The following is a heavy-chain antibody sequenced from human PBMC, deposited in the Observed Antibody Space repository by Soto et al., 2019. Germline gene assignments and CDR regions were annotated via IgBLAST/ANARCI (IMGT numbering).Heavy chain of an antibody. J-gene: IGHJ2*01. Sequence: PGRSLRLSCAASGFTFSTYWMTWVRQAPGKGLEWVANINPDGSERYYVDSVKGRFTISRDNVKNSLYLQVNGLRAEDTALYYCETARIDLWGRGTLVNVS. CDR3: ETARIDL. CDR2: INPDGSER. V-gene: IGHV3-7*01. CDR1: GFTFSTYW.